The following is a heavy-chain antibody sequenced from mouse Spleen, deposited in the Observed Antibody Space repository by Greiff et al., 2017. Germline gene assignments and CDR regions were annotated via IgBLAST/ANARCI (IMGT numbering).Heavy chain of an antibody. CDR1: GFTFSSYA. D-gene: IGHD2-14*01. J-gene: IGHJ3*01. V-gene: IGHV5-9-3*01. Sequence: EVQVVESGGGLVKPGGSLKLSCAASGFTFSSYAMSWVRQTPEKRLEWVATISSGGSYTYYPDRVKGRFTISRDNAKNTLYLQMSSLRSEDTAMYYCARRGARYGFAYWGQGTLVTVSA. CDR3: ARRGARYGFAY. CDR2: ISSGGSYT.